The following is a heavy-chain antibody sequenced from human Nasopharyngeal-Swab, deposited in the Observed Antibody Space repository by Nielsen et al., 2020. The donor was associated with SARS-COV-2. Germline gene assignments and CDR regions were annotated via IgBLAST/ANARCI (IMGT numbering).Heavy chain of an antibody. CDR1: RYTFTSYD. J-gene: IGHJ4*02. D-gene: IGHD3-22*01. V-gene: IGHV1-8*01. CDR2: MNPNSGNT. CDR3: IKGGTTYDSGAYYYYDVRYTGDS. Sequence: ASVKVSCKASRYTFTSYDINWVRQATGQGLEWMGWMNPNSGNTGYAQKFQGRVTMTRSTSISTAYMELSSLRSEDTAIYYCIKGGTTYDSGAYYYYDVRYTGDSWGQGTLVTVSS.